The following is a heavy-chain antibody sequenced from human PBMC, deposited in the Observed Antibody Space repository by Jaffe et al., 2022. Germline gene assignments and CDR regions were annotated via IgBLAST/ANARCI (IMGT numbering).Heavy chain of an antibody. J-gene: IGHJ4*02. CDR2: ISSSSSTI. V-gene: IGHV3-48*01. CDR1: GFTFSSYS. D-gene: IGHD4-17*01. Sequence: EVQLVESGGGLVQPGGSLRLSCAASGFTFSSYSMNWVRQAPGKGLEWVSYISSSSSTIYYADSVKGRFTISRDNAKNSLYLQMNSLRAEDTAVYYCARADDYEGFLPNFDYWGQGTLVTVSS. CDR3: ARADDYEGFLPNFDY.